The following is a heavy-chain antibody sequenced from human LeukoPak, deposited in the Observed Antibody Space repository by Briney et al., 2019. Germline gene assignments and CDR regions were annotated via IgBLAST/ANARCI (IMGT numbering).Heavy chain of an antibody. CDR1: GGTFSSYA. V-gene: IGHV1-69*06. D-gene: IGHD5-18*01. CDR2: IIPIFGTA. Sequence: SVKVSCKASGGTFSSYAISWVRQAPGQGLEWMGGIIPIFGTANYAQKFQGRVTITADKSTSTAYMELSSLRSEDTAVYYCARDGYSYGQYFDYWGQGTLVTVSS. CDR3: ARDGYSYGQYFDY. J-gene: IGHJ4*02.